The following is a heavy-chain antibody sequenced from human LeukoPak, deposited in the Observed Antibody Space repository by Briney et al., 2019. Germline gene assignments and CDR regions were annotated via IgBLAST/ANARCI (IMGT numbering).Heavy chain of an antibody. CDR1: GFTFDDYA. V-gene: IGHV3-43*02. CDR3: AIDHQQPFDY. Sequence: GESLRLSCAAAGFTFDDYAMHWVRQAPGEGLEWVSLISGDGGSTYDADSVKGRFTISRDNSKNSLYLQMNSLRTEDTALYYCAIDHQQPFDYWGQGTLVTVSS. D-gene: IGHD2-2*01. CDR2: ISGDGGST. J-gene: IGHJ4*02.